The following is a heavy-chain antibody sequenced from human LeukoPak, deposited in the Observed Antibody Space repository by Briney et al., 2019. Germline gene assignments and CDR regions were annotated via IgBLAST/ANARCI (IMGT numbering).Heavy chain of an antibody. D-gene: IGHD3-22*01. Sequence: GRSLRLSCAASGFTFDDYAMHWVRQAPGKGLEWVSGISWNSGSIGYADSVKGRFTICRDNAKDSLYLQMKSLRAADTALYYCAKDIAYCDSSGYTFDYWGQGTLVTVSS. CDR1: GFTFDDYA. CDR2: ISWNSGSI. V-gene: IGHV3-9*01. CDR3: AKDIAYCDSSGYTFDY. J-gene: IGHJ4*02.